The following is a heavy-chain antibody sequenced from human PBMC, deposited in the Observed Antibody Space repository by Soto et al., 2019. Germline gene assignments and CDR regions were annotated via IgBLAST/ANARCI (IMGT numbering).Heavy chain of an antibody. CDR2: ISYDGSNK. Sequence: QVQLVESGGGVVQPGRSLRLSCAASGFTFSSYAMHWVRKAPGKGLEWVAVISYDGSNKYYADSVKGRFTISRDNSKNTLYLQMNSLRAEDTAVYYCAREVEAMDLWGQGTLVTVSS. V-gene: IGHV3-30-3*01. J-gene: IGHJ5*02. D-gene: IGHD5-12*01. CDR3: AREVEAMDL. CDR1: GFTFSSYA.